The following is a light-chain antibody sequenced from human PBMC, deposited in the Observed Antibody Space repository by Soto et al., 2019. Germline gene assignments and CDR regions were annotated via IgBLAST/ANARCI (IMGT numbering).Light chain of an antibody. Sequence: DIQMTQSPSTLSASVGDRVTITCRASQSISSWLAWYQQKPGKAPKLLIYDASSLESGVLSRFSGSGSGTEFTLTISSLQPDDFGTYYCQEYNNNWTFGQGTKVDIK. CDR1: QSISSW. CDR2: DAS. J-gene: IGKJ1*01. CDR3: QEYNNNWT. V-gene: IGKV1-5*01.